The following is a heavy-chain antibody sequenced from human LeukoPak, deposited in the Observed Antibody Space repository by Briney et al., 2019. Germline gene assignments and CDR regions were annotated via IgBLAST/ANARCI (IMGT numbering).Heavy chain of an antibody. D-gene: IGHD2-2*02. J-gene: IGHJ3*02. Sequence: ASVKVSCKASGYTFTSYGISWVRQAPGQGLEWMGWISAYNGNTNYAQKLQGRVTMTTDTSTSTAYMELRSLRSDDTAVYYCARDSARLGYCSSTSCYTRAFDIWGQGTMVTVSS. V-gene: IGHV1-18*01. CDR1: GYTFTSYG. CDR2: ISAYNGNT. CDR3: ARDSARLGYCSSTSCYTRAFDI.